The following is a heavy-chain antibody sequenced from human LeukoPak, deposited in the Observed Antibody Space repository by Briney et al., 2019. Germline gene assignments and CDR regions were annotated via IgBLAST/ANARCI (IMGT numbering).Heavy chain of an antibody. J-gene: IGHJ4*02. CDR3: ARGARDDYVWGSYRSSYVRYFDY. D-gene: IGHD3-16*02. CDR2: ISGSNSYI. CDR1: GFTFNSYS. V-gene: IGHV3-21*01. Sequence: PGGSLRLSCAASGFTFNSYSMNWVRQAPGKGLEWVSSISGSNSYIYYADSMKGRFTISRDNAKNSLYLQMNSLRAEDTAVYYCARGARDDYVWGSYRSSYVRYFDYWGQGTLVTVSS.